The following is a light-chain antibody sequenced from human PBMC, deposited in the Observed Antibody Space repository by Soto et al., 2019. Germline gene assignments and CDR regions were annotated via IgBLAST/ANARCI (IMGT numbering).Light chain of an antibody. V-gene: IGKV3-15*01. CDR2: GAS. J-gene: IGKJ1*01. CDR3: QHYADCFWT. CDR1: QSVSSN. Sequence: ESVLAPFHDPLSVSPGERATLSCRASQSVSSNLAWYQQKPGQAPRLLIYGASTRATGIPVRFSGSGSGTEFTLAINSLQSDDFATYYCQHYADCFWTFCQVTKVDIK.